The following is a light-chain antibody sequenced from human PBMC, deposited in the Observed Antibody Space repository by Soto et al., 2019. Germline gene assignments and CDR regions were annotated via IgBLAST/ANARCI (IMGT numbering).Light chain of an antibody. Sequence: QSVLTQPPSASGTPGQGVTISCSGSTSNIGSKTVKWYQQVPGTAPRILISSDDQRPSGVPDRFSGSKSGTSASLAISGLQAEDEADYYCAAWDDSLSGYVFGTGTKVTV. V-gene: IGLV1-44*01. J-gene: IGLJ1*01. CDR3: AAWDDSLSGYV. CDR1: TSNIGSKT. CDR2: SDD.